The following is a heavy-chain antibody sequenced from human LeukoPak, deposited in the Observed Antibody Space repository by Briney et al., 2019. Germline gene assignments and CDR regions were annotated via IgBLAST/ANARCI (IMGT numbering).Heavy chain of an antibody. Sequence: SETLSLTCTVSGGSISSSYSYWGWIRQPPGKGLEWIGNIYYSGSTYYNPSLKSRVTISVDTSKNHFSLKLNSVTAADTAVYYCARGNYYDSSTYYRAFDIWGQGTMVTVSS. CDR3: ARGNYYDSSTYYRAFDI. D-gene: IGHD3-22*01. J-gene: IGHJ3*02. V-gene: IGHV4-39*07. CDR2: IYYSGST. CDR1: GGSISSSYSY.